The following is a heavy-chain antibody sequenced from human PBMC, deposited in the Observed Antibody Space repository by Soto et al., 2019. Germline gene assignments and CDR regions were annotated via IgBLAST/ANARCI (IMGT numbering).Heavy chain of an antibody. CDR2: IKQDANEM. CDR1: GFKFSTYW. D-gene: IGHD2-21*01. Sequence: GGYLGLSCAASGFKFSTYWMRWVRQAPRKGLEWLANIKQDANEMYYVDSVTGRFTISGDSAKNSLFLIMDSLRVEDTAVYYGAAYKASRHAAIDIWGQGTTVTVSS. J-gene: IGHJ6*02. V-gene: IGHV3-7*01. CDR3: AAYKASRHAAIDI.